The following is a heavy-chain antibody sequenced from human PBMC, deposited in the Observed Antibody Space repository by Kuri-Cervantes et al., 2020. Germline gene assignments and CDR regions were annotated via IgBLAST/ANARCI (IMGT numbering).Heavy chain of an antibody. CDR3: ARVGSPVAHLRWIDY. J-gene: IGHJ4*02. D-gene: IGHD6-19*01. Sequence: GESLKISCAASGFTFSSYSMNWVRQAPGKGLEWVSYISSSSSTIYYADSVKGRFTISRDNAKNSLYLQMNSLRAEDTAVYYCARVGSPVAHLRWIDYWGQGTLVTVS. CDR1: GFTFSSYS. CDR2: ISSSSSTI. V-gene: IGHV3-48*01.